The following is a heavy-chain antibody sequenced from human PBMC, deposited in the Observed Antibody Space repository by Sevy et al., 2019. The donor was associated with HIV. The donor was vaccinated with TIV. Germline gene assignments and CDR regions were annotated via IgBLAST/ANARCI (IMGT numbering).Heavy chain of an antibody. D-gene: IGHD2-2*01. Sequence: SETLSLTCTVSGGSISSGDYYWSWIRQPPGKGLEWIGYIYYSGTTYSNPSLKSRVTISVDTSKNQFSLKLSSVTAADTAAYYCARTSRDIVLVAAYFDFWGQGTLVTVSS. CDR3: ARTSRDIVLVAAYFDF. J-gene: IGHJ4*02. CDR1: GGSISSGDYY. CDR2: IYYSGTT. V-gene: IGHV4-30-4*01.